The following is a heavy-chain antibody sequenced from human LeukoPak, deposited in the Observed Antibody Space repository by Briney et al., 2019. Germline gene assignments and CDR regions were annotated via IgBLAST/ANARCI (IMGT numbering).Heavy chain of an antibody. CDR2: IYYSGST. D-gene: IGHD3-10*01. Sequence: SKTLSLTCTVSGGSISSYYWSWIRQPPGKGLEWIGYIYYSGSTNYNPSLKSRVTISVDTSKNQFSLKLSSVAAADTAVYYCARHNILWFGELIFDYWGQGTLVTVSS. CDR1: GGSISSYY. CDR3: ARHNILWFGELIFDY. V-gene: IGHV4-59*08. J-gene: IGHJ4*02.